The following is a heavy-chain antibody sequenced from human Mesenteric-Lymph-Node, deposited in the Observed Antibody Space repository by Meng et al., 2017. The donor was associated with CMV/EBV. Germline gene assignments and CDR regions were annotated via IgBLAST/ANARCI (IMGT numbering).Heavy chain of an antibody. CDR1: GFTFSRYA. Sequence: SGFTFSRYAMTWDRQAPGKGLGWVSVISGGGDITYYIDSVKGRFTISRDNSKNTLYLQMNSLGAEDTAVYYCANHKGSSSSDSFDFWGQGTLVTVSS. CDR3: ANHKGSSSSDSFDF. D-gene: IGHD6-6*01. V-gene: IGHV3-23*03. CDR2: ISGGGDIT. J-gene: IGHJ4*02.